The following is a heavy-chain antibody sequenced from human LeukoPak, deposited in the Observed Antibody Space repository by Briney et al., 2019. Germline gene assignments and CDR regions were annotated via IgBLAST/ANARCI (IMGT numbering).Heavy chain of an antibody. D-gene: IGHD6-6*01. J-gene: IGHJ6*02. CDR1: GGSISSSSYY. CDR2: IYYSGSI. V-gene: IGHV4-39*01. CDR3: ASTIAARYYYYGMDV. Sequence: SETLSLTCTVSGGSISSSSYYWGWIRQPPGKGLEWIGSIYYSGSIYYNPSLKSRVTISVDTSKNQFSLKLSSVTAADTAVYYCASTIAARYYYYGMDVWGQGTTVTVSS.